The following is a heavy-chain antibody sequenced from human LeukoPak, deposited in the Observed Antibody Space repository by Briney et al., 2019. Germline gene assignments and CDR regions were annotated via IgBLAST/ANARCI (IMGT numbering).Heavy chain of an antibody. Sequence: SVKVSCKASGGTFSSYAISWVRQAPGQGLEWMGGIIPIFGTANYAQKFQGRVTITADESTSTAYMELSSLRAEDTAVYYCAKSTRLDLIGGWGQGTLVTVSS. CDR3: AKSTRLDLIGG. CDR1: GGTFSSYA. CDR2: IIPIFGTA. V-gene: IGHV1-69*13. J-gene: IGHJ4*02. D-gene: IGHD2-2*01.